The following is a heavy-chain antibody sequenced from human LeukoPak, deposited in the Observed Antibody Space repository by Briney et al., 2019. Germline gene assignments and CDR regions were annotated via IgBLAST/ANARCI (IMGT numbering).Heavy chain of an antibody. CDR1: GGSINRSSYY. V-gene: IGHV4-39*02. J-gene: IGHJ4*02. CDR2: MFYSGNS. CDR3: ARDHDIVVLPAADPYFDY. D-gene: IGHD2-2*01. Sequence: SETLSLTCTVSGGSINRSSYYWAWIRQPPGKGLEWIGSMFYSGNSYYNPSLESRVTISVDTSTNQFSLNLNSVTAADTAVYYCARDHDIVVLPAADPYFDYWGQGTLVTVSS.